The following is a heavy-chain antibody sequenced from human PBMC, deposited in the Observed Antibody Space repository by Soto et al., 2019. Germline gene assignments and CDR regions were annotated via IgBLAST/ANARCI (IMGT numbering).Heavy chain of an antibody. CDR3: AKDGLQYDFWSGRRFYYYYYGMDV. D-gene: IGHD3-3*01. V-gene: IGHV3-23*01. Sequence: AGNLILPWHCLGRPFRNCAMIWVFQAQGKRLEWGSTIICSGDRTYYADSVTGRFTISRDNSKNTLYLQMNSLRAEDTAVYYCAKDGLQYDFWSGRRFYYYYYGMDVWGQGT. CDR2: IICSGDRT. J-gene: IGHJ6*02. CDR1: GRPFRNCA.